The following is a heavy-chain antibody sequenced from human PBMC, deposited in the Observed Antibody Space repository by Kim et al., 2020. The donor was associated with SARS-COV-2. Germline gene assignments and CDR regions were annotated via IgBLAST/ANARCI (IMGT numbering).Heavy chain of an antibody. V-gene: IGHV3-15*01. J-gene: IGHJ5*02. CDR2: IKSKTDGGTT. CDR1: GFTFSNAW. D-gene: IGHD2-15*01. Sequence: GGSLRLSCAASGFTFSNAWMSWVRQAPGKGLEWVGRIKSKTDGGTTDYAAPVKGRFTISRDDSKNTLYLQMNSLKTEDTAVYYCTTDGVVVVAATLVNWFDPWGQGTLVTVSS. CDR3: TTDGVVVVAATLVNWFDP.